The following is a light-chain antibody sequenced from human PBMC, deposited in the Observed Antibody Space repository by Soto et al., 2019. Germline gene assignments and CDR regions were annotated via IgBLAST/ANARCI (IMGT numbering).Light chain of an antibody. Sequence: QSVLTQPPSVSGSAGQSVTISCTGTSTDFVSYNRVSWYQQPPGTAPKLMIYEVSKRPSGVPDRFSGSKSGNTASLTISGLQAADEADYYCSLYTSENAYVFGTGT. CDR2: EVS. CDR1: STDFVSYNR. V-gene: IGLV2-18*01. CDR3: SLYTSENAYV. J-gene: IGLJ1*01.